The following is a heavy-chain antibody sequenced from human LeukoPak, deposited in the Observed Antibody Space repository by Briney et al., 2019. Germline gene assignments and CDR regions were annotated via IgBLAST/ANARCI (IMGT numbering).Heavy chain of an antibody. D-gene: IGHD2-2*01. CDR3: VRDCRSSSCYPFDY. CDR2: ISAYNGNT. Sequence: ASVKVSCKASGYTFTSYGISWVRQAPGQGLEWMGWISAYNGNTNYAQKFQGRATMTTDASTGTAYMELRSLRSDDTAVYYCVRDCRSSSCYPFDYWGQGTLVTVS. CDR1: GYTFTSYG. V-gene: IGHV1-18*01. J-gene: IGHJ4*02.